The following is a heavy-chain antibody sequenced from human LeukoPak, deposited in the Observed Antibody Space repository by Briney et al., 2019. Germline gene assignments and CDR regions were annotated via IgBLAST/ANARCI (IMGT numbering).Heavy chain of an antibody. CDR1: GGSISSYY. CDR2: IYTSGST. V-gene: IGHV4-4*07. Sequence: PSETLSLTCTVSGGSISSYYWSWIRQPAGKGLEWIGRIYTSGSTNYNPSLKSRVTMSVDTSKNQFSLKLSSVTAADTAVYYCARDPKYYYDSSGYWSDAFDIWGQGTMVTVSS. J-gene: IGHJ3*02. D-gene: IGHD3-22*01. CDR3: ARDPKYYYDSSGYWSDAFDI.